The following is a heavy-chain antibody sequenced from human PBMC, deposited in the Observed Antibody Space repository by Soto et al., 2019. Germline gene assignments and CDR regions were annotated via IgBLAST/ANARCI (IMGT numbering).Heavy chain of an antibody. CDR3: AKRVFSSSWYYAFEI. J-gene: IGHJ3*02. D-gene: IGHD6-13*01. CDR1: GFTFINYD. V-gene: IGHV3-30*18. CDR2: ISYDGTNK. Sequence: WGSLRLSCAASGFTFINYDMHFFRHSPFKWLDWVADISYDGTNKHNADSVKGRFTISRDNSKNTLYLQMDSLRAEDTAVYYCAKRVFSSSWYYAFEIWGQGTVVTVSS.